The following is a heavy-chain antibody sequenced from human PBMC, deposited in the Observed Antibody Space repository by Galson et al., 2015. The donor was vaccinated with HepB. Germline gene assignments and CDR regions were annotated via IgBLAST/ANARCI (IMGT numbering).Heavy chain of an antibody. CDR3: ARGLRYSSAWYYFDY. Sequence: SLRLSCAASGFTFSNFAMHWVRQAPGKGLEWVALISVDGIDKYYADSVKGRFTFSRDNSKNIMYLQLNTLRPEDSAVYYCARGLRYSSAWYYFDYWGPGTLVTVSS. V-gene: IGHV3-30-3*01. D-gene: IGHD6-19*01. CDR1: GFTFSNFA. J-gene: IGHJ4*02. CDR2: ISVDGIDK.